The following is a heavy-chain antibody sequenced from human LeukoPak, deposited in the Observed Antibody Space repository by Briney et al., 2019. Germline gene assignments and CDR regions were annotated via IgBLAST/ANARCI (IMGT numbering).Heavy chain of an antibody. CDR2: IYYSGST. CDR1: GGSISSYY. V-gene: IGHV4-59*04. D-gene: IGHD3-3*01. Sequence: SETLSLTCTVSGGSISSYYWSWIRQPPGKGLEWVGYIYYSGSTYYNPSLKSRVTISVDTAKNQFSLKLSYVTAADTAVYYCASQDYDFWSGYYYYFDYWGQGTLVTVSS. J-gene: IGHJ4*02. CDR3: ASQDYDFWSGYYYYFDY.